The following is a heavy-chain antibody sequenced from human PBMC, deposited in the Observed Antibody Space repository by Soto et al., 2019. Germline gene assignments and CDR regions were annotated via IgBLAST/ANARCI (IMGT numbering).Heavy chain of an antibody. CDR3: ASDAAAGLKF. V-gene: IGHV3-74*01. CDR2: INSDASII. CDR1: GITFRSYW. J-gene: IGHJ4*02. Sequence: PGGSLRLSCAVSGITFRSYWMHWIRQAPGKGLVWVSHINSDASIINYADSVKGRFTISRDNARNTLYLQMNSLRVGDTAIYYCASDAAAGLKFWGQGTLVTVSS. D-gene: IGHD6-13*01.